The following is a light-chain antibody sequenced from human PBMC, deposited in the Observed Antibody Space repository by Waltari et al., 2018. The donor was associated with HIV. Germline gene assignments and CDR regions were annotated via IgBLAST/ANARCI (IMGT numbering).Light chain of an antibody. J-gene: IGKJ2*01. Sequence: ERLLTQSPGTLFVSPGERATLSCRASQSVGDNLAWFQSKSGQAPSLLFYGASTRATGIPGKFSGDGSGTNFTLTIDSVQSADSAIYYCQHYDVWPYTFGRGT. V-gene: IGKV3-15*01. CDR1: QSVGDN. CDR2: GAS. CDR3: QHYDVWPYT.